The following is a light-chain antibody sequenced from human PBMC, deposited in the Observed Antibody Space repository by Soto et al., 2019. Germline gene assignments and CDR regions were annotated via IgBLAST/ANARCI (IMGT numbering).Light chain of an antibody. V-gene: IGKV3-20*01. CDR3: QQYGSSGWT. CDR1: QSVSSSY. J-gene: IGKJ1*01. CDR2: GAS. Sequence: EIVLTQSPGTLSLSPGERATLSCRASQSVSSSYLAWYQQKPGQAPRLLIYGASRRATGIPDRFSGSGSGTDFTLIISRMEPEDFAVYYCQQYGSSGWTFGQGTKVEIK.